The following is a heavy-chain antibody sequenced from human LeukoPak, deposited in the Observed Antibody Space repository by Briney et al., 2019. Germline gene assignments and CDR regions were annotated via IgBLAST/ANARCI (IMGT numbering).Heavy chain of an antibody. D-gene: IGHD2-15*01. J-gene: IGHJ3*02. CDR1: GYTFTELS. Sequence: GASVKVSCKVSGYTFTELSMHWVRQAPGKGLEWMGGFDPEDGETIYAQKFQGRVTMTEDTSTDTAYMELSSLRSEDTAVYYCATVRLRDLPNAFDTWGQGTMVTVSS. CDR3: ATVRLRDLPNAFDT. CDR2: FDPEDGET. V-gene: IGHV1-24*01.